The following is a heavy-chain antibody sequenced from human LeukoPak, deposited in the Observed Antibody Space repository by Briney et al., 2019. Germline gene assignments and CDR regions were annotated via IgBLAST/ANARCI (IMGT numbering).Heavy chain of an antibody. CDR2: ISSSSSYI. D-gene: IGHD3-22*01. CDR1: GFTFSSYS. V-gene: IGHV3-21*04. Sequence: GGSLRLSCAASGFTFSSYSMNWVRQAPGKGLEWVSSISSSSSYIYYADSVKGRFTISRDNAKNSLYLQMNSLRAEDTGVYSCAKDWADGSGYDDGQFDYWGGRTMVSVSS. CDR3: AKDWADGSGYDDGQFDY. J-gene: IGHJ4*02.